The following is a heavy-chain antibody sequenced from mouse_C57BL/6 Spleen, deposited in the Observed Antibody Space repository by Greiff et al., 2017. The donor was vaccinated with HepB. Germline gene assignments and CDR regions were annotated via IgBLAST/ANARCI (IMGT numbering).Heavy chain of an antibody. V-gene: IGHV5-9*01. D-gene: IGHD1-1*02. J-gene: IGHJ4*01. CDR1: GFTFSSYT. CDR3: ARVLSYYAMDY. CDR2: ISGGGGNT. Sequence: DVKLVESGGGLVKPGGSLKLSCAASGFTFSSYTMSWVRQTPEKRLEWVATISGGGGNTYYPDSVKGRFTISRDNAKNTLYLQMRRLRSEDTALYYCARVLSYYAMDYWGQGTSVTVSS.